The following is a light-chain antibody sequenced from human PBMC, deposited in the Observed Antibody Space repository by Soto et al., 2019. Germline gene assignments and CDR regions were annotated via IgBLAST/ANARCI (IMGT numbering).Light chain of an antibody. J-gene: IGLJ1*01. CDR1: SSDVGGYNY. CDR2: DVS. V-gene: IGLV2-14*01. Sequence: QSALTPPASVSGSPGQSITISCTGTSSDVGGYNYVSWYQQPTGKAPKLMISDVSKRPSGVSNRFSGSKSCNTASLTSSGLQTEYDADYYCSSYTNSSTYVFGTGTKLTVL. CDR3: SSYTNSSTYV.